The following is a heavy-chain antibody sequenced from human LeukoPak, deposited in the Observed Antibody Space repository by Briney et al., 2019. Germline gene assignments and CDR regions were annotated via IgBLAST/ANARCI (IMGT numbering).Heavy chain of an antibody. J-gene: IGHJ4*02. D-gene: IGHD1-26*01. CDR1: GFTFSSYA. CDR2: ISGSGGST. Sequence: GGSLRLSCAASGFTFSSYAMSWVRQAPGKGLEWVSAISGSGGSTYYADSVKGRFTISRDNSKNTLYLQMNSLRAEDTAVYYCAKRPYIVGTITPYFDYWGQGTLVTVSS. CDR3: AKRPYIVGTITPYFDY. V-gene: IGHV3-23*01.